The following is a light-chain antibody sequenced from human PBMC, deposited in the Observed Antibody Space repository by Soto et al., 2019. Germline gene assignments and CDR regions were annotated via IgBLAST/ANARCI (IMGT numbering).Light chain of an antibody. CDR3: QQYGTLPLT. CDR2: DAS. Sequence: EIVLRQSPGTLSLSPGERATLSCRASQSVSSYLAWYQQKPGQAPRLLIYDASNRATGIPAGFSGSGSGTDFTLTISRLEPEDFAVYYCQQYGTLPLTFGGGTKVDIK. CDR1: QSVSSY. V-gene: IGKV3-20*01. J-gene: IGKJ4*01.